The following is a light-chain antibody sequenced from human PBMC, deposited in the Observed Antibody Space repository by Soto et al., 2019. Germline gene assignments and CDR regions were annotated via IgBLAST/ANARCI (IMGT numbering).Light chain of an antibody. J-gene: IGKJ5*01. V-gene: IGKV1-5*03. CDR3: QQYNSYPLT. CDR2: KAS. Sequence: DIQMTQSPSTLSASVGDRVTITCRASQSISGLLAWYQQQPGRAPTLLIYKASTLESGVPSRFSGSGSGTELTLTISSLQPDDFATYYCQQYNSYPLTFGQGTRLEIK. CDR1: QSISGL.